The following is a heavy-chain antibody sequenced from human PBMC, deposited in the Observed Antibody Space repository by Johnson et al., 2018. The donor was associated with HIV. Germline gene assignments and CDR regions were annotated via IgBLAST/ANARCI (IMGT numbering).Heavy chain of an antibody. CDR1: GFTFSSFW. Sequence: QVQLVESGGGLVQPGGSLRLSCAASGFTFSSFWLTWVRQAPGKGLEWVAVISYDGSNKYYADSVKGRFTISRDNSKNTLYLQMNSLRAEDTAVYYCAKDSDAFDIWGQGTMVTVSS. CDR3: AKDSDAFDI. CDR2: ISYDGSNK. V-gene: IGHV3-30*18. J-gene: IGHJ3*02.